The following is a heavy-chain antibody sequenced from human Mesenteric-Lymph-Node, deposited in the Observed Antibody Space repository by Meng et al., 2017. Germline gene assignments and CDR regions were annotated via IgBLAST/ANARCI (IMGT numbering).Heavy chain of an antibody. CDR2: ISYSGEKT. Sequence: GGSLRLSCAASGFIFSTYAMNWVRQSPGKGLEWVSAISYSGEKTYYADSVKGRFTISRDNSKNTLYLQMNSLRGDDTAVYYCAKDPRFGIAAPDTYWGQGTLVTVSS. CDR3: AKDPRFGIAAPDTY. CDR1: GFIFSTYA. J-gene: IGHJ4*02. V-gene: IGHV3-23*01. D-gene: IGHD6-13*01.